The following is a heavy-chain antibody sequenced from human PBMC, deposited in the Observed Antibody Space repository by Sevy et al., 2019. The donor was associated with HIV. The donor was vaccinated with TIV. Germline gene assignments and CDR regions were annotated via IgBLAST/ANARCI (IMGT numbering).Heavy chain of an antibody. CDR3: ARDEVDYGDKSYYYGMDV. J-gene: IGHJ6*02. CDR1: GGSIISGDYY. D-gene: IGHD4-17*01. V-gene: IGHV4-30-4*01. CDR2: IHYTGST. Sequence: SETLSLTCSVSGGSIISGDYYLSWDRQPPGRGLEWIGYIHYTGSTDYNPSLESRVTISVDTSKNQFSLKLTSVTAADTGVYYCARDEVDYGDKSYYYGMDVWGRGTTVTVSS.